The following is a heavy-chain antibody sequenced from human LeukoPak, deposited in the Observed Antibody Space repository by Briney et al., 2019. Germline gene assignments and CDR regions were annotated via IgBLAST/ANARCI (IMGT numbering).Heavy chain of an antibody. CDR2: IYYSGST. CDR1: GFTLSSYA. J-gene: IGHJ4*02. Sequence: GSLRLSCAASGFTLSSYAMSWVRQAPGKGLEWIGYIYYSGSTSYNPSLKSRATISIDTSKTQFSLKLSSVTAADTAVYYCARVVYSGSWGYFDYWGQGALVTVSS. D-gene: IGHD3-10*01. V-gene: IGHV4-59*01. CDR3: ARVVYSGSWGYFDY.